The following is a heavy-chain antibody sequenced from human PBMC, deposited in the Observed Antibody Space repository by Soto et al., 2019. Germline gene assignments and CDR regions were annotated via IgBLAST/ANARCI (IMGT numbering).Heavy chain of an antibody. CDR3: GIAAAKYYFDY. D-gene: IGHD6-13*01. J-gene: IGHJ4*02. CDR2: INAGNGDT. Sequence: ASVKVSCKASGYIFTSYVMHWVRQAPGQRLEWMGWINAGNGDTKYSQRFQGRVTITRDTSASTAYMELSSLRSEDTAVYYCGIAAAKYYFDYWGQGTLVTVSS. CDR1: GYIFTSYV. V-gene: IGHV1-3*01.